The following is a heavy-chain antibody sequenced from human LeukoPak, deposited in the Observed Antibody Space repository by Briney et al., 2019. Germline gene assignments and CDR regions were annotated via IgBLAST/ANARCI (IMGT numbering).Heavy chain of an antibody. CDR1: GGTFSSYA. D-gene: IGHD3-22*01. CDR3: AKRGVVIRVILVGFHKEAYYFDS. V-gene: IGHV1-69*05. J-gene: IGHJ4*02. Sequence: SVKVSCKASGGTFSSYAISWVRQAPGQGLEWMGGIIPIFGTANYAQKFQGRVTITTDESTSTAYMELSSLRSEDTAVYFCAKRGVVIRVILVGFHKEAYYFDSWGQGALVTVSS. CDR2: IIPIFGTA.